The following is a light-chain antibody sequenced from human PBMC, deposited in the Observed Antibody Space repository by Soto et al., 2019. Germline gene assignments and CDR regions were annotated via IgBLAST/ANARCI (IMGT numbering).Light chain of an antibody. V-gene: IGLV2-14*01. CDR2: DGS. CDR3: SSDTSISTYVV. J-gene: IGLJ2*01. CDR1: SSDVGGYNY. Sequence: QSVLTQPASVSGSPGQSITISCTGTSSDVGGYNYVSWYQQHPGKAPKLMIYDGSNRPSGVSNRFSGSKSGTTASLTISGLHAEDEDDYYCSSDTSISTYVVFGGGTKLTVL.